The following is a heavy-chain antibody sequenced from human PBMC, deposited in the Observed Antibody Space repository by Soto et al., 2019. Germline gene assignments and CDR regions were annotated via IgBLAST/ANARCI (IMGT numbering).Heavy chain of an antibody. Sequence: PSETLSLTCTVSVGSISSYYWSWIRQPPGKGLEWIGYIYYSGSTNYNPSLKSRVTISVDTSKNQFSLKLSSVTAADTAVYYCAREGSYGGNSYFDYWGQGTLVTVSS. D-gene: IGHD4-17*01. CDR1: VGSISSYY. V-gene: IGHV4-59*01. CDR2: IYYSGST. J-gene: IGHJ4*02. CDR3: AREGSYGGNSYFDY.